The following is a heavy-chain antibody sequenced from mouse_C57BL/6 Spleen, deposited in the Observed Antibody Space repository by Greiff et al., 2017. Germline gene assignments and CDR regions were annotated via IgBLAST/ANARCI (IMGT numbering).Heavy chain of an antibody. CDR2: ISSGGDYI. D-gene: IGHD3-2*02. CDR3: TREGSDSSGYWFAY. Sequence: EVQRVESGEGLVKPGGSLKLSCAASGFTFSSYAMSWVRQTPEKRLEWVAYISSGGDYIYYADTVKGRFTISRDNARNTLYLQMSSLKSEDTAMYYCTREGSDSSGYWFAYWGQGTLVTVSA. V-gene: IGHV5-9-1*02. CDR1: GFTFSSYA. J-gene: IGHJ3*01.